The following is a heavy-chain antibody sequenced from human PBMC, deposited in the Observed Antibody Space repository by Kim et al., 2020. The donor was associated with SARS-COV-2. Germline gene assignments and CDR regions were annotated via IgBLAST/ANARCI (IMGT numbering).Heavy chain of an antibody. J-gene: IGHJ4*02. CDR3: AKGDATGWPAKYYFDF. V-gene: IGHV3-23*01. D-gene: IGHD6-19*01. Sequence: SVKGRFTISRDNSKNTLYLQMNSLRAEDTAIYYCAKGDATGWPAKYYFDFWGQGTLVTVSS.